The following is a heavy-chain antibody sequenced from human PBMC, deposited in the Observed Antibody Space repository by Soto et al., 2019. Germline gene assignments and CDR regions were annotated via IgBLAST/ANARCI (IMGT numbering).Heavy chain of an antibody. J-gene: IGHJ6*02. V-gene: IGHV5-51*01. CDR3: ARIQERITMVRGVIPRYYYYGMDV. CDR2: IYPGDSDT. Sequence: GESLKISCKGSGYSFTSCWIGWVRQMPGKGLEWMGIIYPGDSDTRYSPSFQGQVTISADKSISTAYLQWSSLKASDTAMYYCARIQERITMVRGVIPRYYYYGMDVWGQGTTVTVSS. CDR1: GYSFTSCW. D-gene: IGHD3-10*01.